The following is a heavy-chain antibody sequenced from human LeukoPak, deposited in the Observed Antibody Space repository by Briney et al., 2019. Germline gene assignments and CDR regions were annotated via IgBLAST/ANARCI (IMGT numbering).Heavy chain of an antibody. V-gene: IGHV4-34*01. CDR2: ISYSGNT. CDR3: ARERSGSFYYYYMDV. CDR1: GGSFSTYY. J-gene: IGHJ6*03. D-gene: IGHD3-10*01. Sequence: SETLSLTCAVYGGSFSTYYWTWIRQPPGKGLEWIAEISYSGNTNYNPSLKSRVTIGTSKNQFSLKLSSVTAADTAVYYCARERSGSFYYYYMDVWGKGTTVTISS.